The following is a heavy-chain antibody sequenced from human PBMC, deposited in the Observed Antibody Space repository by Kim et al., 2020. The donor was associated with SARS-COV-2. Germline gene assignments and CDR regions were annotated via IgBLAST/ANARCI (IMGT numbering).Heavy chain of an antibody. V-gene: IGHV4-30-2*01. J-gene: IGHJ6*03. Sequence: SETLSLTCAVSGGSISSGGYSWSWIRQPPGKGLEWIGYIYHSGSTYYNPSLKSRVTISVDRSKNQFSLKLSSVTAADTAVYYCARGVTGYCSSTSCKNFYYYYYYMDVWGKGTTVTVSS. CDR1: GGSISSGGYS. CDR3: ARGVTGYCSSTSCKNFYYYYYYMDV. CDR2: IYHSGST. D-gene: IGHD2-2*01.